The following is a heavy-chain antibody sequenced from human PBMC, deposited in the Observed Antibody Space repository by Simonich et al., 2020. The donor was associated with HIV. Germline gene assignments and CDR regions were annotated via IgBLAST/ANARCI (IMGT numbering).Heavy chain of an antibody. CDR3: AKDRYSSSSGSFDY. CDR2: ISWNSGSI. J-gene: IGHJ4*02. D-gene: IGHD6-6*01. Sequence: EVQLVESGGGLVQPGRSLRLSCAASGFTFDDYAMHVVRQAPGKGLEWGSGISWNSGSIGYADSVKGRFTISRDNAKNSLYLQMNSLRAEDMALYYCAKDRYSSSSGSFDYWGQGTLVTVSS. V-gene: IGHV3-9*03. CDR1: GFTFDDYA.